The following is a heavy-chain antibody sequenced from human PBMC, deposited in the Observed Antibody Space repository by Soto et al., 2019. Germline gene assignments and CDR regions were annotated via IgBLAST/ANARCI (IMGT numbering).Heavy chain of an antibody. CDR1: GFIFISYG. D-gene: IGHD2-15*01. CDR3: AKEVHCGGGSCSWSEGFDY. Sequence: QVQRVESGGGVVQPWRSLRLSCAASGFIFISYGMHWVRQAPGQGLEWVAVISYEGSHTYYADSVKGRFNITRDNSKNTLYLQMNSLRPEDTAVYYCAKEVHCGGGSCSWSEGFDYWGQGTLLTVSS. J-gene: IGHJ4*02. CDR2: ISYEGSHT. V-gene: IGHV3-30*18.